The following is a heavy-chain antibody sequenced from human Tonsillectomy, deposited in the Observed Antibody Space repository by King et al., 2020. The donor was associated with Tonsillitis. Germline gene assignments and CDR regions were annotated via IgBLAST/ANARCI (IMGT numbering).Heavy chain of an antibody. V-gene: IGHV3-15*01. D-gene: IGHD3-22*01. CDR3: WYYYDSSGYYTHY. CDR2: LKSTRHVGAT. Sequence: VQLVESGGDLVKPGGSLRLSCAASGITFSNAWMTWVRQAPGKGLEWGGCLKSTRHVGATDYAEPVKGKFSISRDDSKNTGFLQMNRLNTEDTAVYYCWYYYDSSGYYTHYWGQGTLVTVSS. J-gene: IGHJ4*02. CDR1: GITFSNAW.